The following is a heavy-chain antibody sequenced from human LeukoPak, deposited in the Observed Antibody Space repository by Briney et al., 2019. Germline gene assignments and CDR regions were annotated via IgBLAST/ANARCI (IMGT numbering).Heavy chain of an antibody. V-gene: IGHV3-74*01. CDR1: GSTFISPG. Sequence: GGSLSLPCEALGSTFISPGMPGSRQAQGKGLFWFPRVIGPGDWTHYADSVRGRFIISRDNAENTISLQMNNLRAEDTAVYFCAREVFEGQRQSDAFDVWGQGTMVTVSS. J-gene: IGHJ3*01. CDR2: VIGPGDWT. CDR3: AREVFEGQRQSDAFDV. D-gene: IGHD6-25*01.